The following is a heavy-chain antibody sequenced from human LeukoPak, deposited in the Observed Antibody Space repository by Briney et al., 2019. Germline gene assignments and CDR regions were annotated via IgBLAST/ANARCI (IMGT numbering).Heavy chain of an antibody. CDR3: ARAQEMAIPVDY. CDR2: INPSGTWT. D-gene: IGHD5-24*01. CDR1: GHTFSRSY. Sequence: ASVKVSCKASGHTFSRSYMHWVRQAPGQGLEWMGVINPSGTWTSYAQKFRGRITMTRDMSTSTDYMELRSLGFEDTAVYYCARAQEMAIPVDYWGQGTLVTVSS. V-gene: IGHV1-46*01. J-gene: IGHJ4*02.